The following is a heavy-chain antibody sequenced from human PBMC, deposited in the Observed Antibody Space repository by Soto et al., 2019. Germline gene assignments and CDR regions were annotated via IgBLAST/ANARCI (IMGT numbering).Heavy chain of an antibody. V-gene: IGHV1-69*13. Sequence: ASVKVSCTDSGGTFSSYASTWVRQAPGQGLEWMGGIIPIFGTANYAQKFQARVTITADESTSTAYMELSSLRSEDTAVYYCARDRGPSSGYYPYWFDPWGQGTLVTVSS. J-gene: IGHJ5*02. CDR1: GGTFSSYA. D-gene: IGHD3-22*01. CDR3: ARDRGPSSGYYPYWFDP. CDR2: IIPIFGTA.